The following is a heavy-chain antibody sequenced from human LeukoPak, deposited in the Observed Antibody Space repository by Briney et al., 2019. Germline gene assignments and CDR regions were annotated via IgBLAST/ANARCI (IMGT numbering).Heavy chain of an antibody. D-gene: IGHD2-15*01. CDR3: AKDVGMIGYCSGGSCYAIDY. V-gene: IGHV3-30*18. CDR2: ISYGGSNK. J-gene: IGHJ4*02. CDR1: GFTFSSYG. Sequence: PGRSLRLSCAASGFTFSSYGMHWVRQAPGKGLEWVGVISYGGSNKFYADSVKGRFTISRDNSKNTLYLQMNSLRAEDTAVYYCAKDVGMIGYCSGGSCYAIDYWGQGTLVTVSS.